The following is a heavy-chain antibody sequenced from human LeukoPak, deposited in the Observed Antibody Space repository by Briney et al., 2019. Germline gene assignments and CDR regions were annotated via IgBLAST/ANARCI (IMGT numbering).Heavy chain of an antibody. V-gene: IGHV4-38-2*01. Sequence: PSETLSLTCAVSGNSISSGYYWGWIRQPPGKGLEWIGTIYHSGSTSYNPSLKSRVTISVDTSENQFSLRLSSVTAADTAVYYYARESDSGGFSNYWGQGILVTVSS. J-gene: IGHJ4*02. CDR1: GNSISSGYY. D-gene: IGHD3-22*01. CDR2: IYHSGST. CDR3: ARESDSGGFSNY.